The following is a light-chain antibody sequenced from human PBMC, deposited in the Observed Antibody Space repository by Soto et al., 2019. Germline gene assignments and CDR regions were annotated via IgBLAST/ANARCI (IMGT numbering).Light chain of an antibody. CDR1: QSLLYDSNNKYH. Sequence: DIVMTQSPDSLAVSLGERATINCKSSQSLLYDSNNKYHLAWYQHKPGHPPKLLMYWASTRESGVPDRFSGSGAGKDCSLTISSLQAADVAIYYWQEYLSTVLIFGGGTKVEI. CDR3: QEYLSTVLI. V-gene: IGKV4-1*01. J-gene: IGKJ4*01. CDR2: WAS.